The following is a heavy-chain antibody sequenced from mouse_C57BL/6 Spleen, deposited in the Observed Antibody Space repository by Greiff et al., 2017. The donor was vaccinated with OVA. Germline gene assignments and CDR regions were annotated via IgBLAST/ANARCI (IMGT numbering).Heavy chain of an antibody. D-gene: IGHD2-14*01. V-gene: IGHV1-55*01. CDR2: IYPGSGST. Sequence: VQLQQPGAELVKPGASVKMSCKASGYTFTSYWITWVKQRPGQGLAWIGDIYPGSGSTNYTEKFKSKATLTADTSSSTAYMQLSSLTSEDSAVYSCARWGDQYDFDYWGQGTTLTVSS. CDR1: GYTFTSYW. CDR3: ARWGDQYDFDY. J-gene: IGHJ2*01.